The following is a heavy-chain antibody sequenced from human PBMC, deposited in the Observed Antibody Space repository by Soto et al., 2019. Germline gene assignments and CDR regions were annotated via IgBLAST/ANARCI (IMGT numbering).Heavy chain of an antibody. D-gene: IGHD6-19*01. CDR3: AKEAPGGWHFFDT. V-gene: IGHV5-51*01. CDR2: IYPGDSDT. J-gene: IGHJ4*02. CDR1: GYRFTSYW. Sequence: GESLKISCKGSGYRFTSYWIVWVRQMPGKGPEWMGIIYPGDSDTRYSPSFQGQVAISADKSISTAYLRMISLRTEDTSVYYCAKEAPGGWHFFDTWGQGTLVTVSS.